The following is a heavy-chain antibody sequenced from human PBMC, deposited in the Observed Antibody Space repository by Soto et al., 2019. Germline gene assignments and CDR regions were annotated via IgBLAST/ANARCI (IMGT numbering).Heavy chain of an antibody. J-gene: IGHJ4*02. CDR2: ISAYNGNT. CDR1: GYTCTSYG. V-gene: IGHV1-18*01. CDR3: AREPNYFDY. Sequence: KKPPPSGKVSGKTSGYTCTSYGIRKQRQAPGQGLEWMGWISAYNGNTKYAQKLQGRVTMTTDTSTSTADMELRSLSSDDTAVYYCAREPNYFDYWGQGTLVTVSS.